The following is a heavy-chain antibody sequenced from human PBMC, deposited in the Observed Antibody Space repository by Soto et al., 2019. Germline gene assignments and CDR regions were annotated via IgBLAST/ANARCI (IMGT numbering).Heavy chain of an antibody. J-gene: IGHJ4*02. D-gene: IGHD3-22*01. CDR2: IYYSGST. CDR1: GGSISSGDYY. Sequence: SETLSLTCSVSGGSISSGDYYWSWIRQPPGKGLEWIGYIYYSGSTYYNPSLKNRVTISVDTSKNQFSLKLSSVTAADTAVYYCTRVRVDYYDSSGYYLFDYWGQGTLFTVSS. V-gene: IGHV4-30-4*01. CDR3: TRVRVDYYDSSGYYLFDY.